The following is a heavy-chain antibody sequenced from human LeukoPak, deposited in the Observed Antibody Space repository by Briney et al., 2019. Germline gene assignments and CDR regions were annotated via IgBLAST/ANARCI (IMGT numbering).Heavy chain of an antibody. Sequence: SETLSLTCGVYGGSFSGYYWSWIRQPPGKGLEWIGEINHSGSTNYNPSLKSRVTLSVNTTKNQFALKLSSVTAADTGIYYCARSGAIFGVVVIRSYFDYWGQGILVTVPS. V-gene: IGHV4-34*01. CDR3: ARSGAIFGVVVIRSYFDY. CDR2: INHSGST. J-gene: IGHJ4*02. D-gene: IGHD3-3*01. CDR1: GGSFSGYY.